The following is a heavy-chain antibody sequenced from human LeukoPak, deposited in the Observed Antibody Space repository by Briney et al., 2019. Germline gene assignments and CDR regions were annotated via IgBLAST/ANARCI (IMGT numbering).Heavy chain of an antibody. CDR2: IYYGGST. Sequence: PSETLSLTCTVSGGSISSYYWSWIRQPPGKGLEWIGYIYYGGSTNYNPSLKSRVTISVDTTKNQFSLKLSSVTAADTAVYYCASAVLDYDFWSGYLSYYYYMDVWGKGTTVTVSS. CDR1: GGSISSYY. V-gene: IGHV4-59*01. D-gene: IGHD3-3*01. CDR3: ASAVLDYDFWSGYLSYYYYMDV. J-gene: IGHJ6*03.